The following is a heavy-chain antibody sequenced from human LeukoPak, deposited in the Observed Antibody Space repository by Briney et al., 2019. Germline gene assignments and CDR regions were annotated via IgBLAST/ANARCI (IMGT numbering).Heavy chain of an antibody. D-gene: IGHD5-12*01. CDR3: AKESYSGYDWRRRDYYYYGMDV. CDR2: ISGSGGST. Sequence: GGPLRLSCAASGFTFSSYAMSWVRQAPGKGLEWVSAISGSGGSTYYADSVKGRFTISRDNSKNTLYLQMNSLRAEDTAVYYCAKESYSGYDWRRRDYYYYGMDVWGQGTTVTVSS. J-gene: IGHJ6*02. V-gene: IGHV3-23*01. CDR1: GFTFSSYA.